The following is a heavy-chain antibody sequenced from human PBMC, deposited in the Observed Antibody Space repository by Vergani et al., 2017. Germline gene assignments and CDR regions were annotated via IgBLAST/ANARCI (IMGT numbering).Heavy chain of an antibody. CDR1: GYTFSTYG. CDR3: AREWNYYDSTGFGPGCSFD. Sequence: QVQLVQSGAEVKKPGASVKVSCKASGYTFSTYGISWVRQAPGQGLEWMGWISAYNGNTNYPEKFQGRLTMTTDTSTRTAYMELRRLRSDDTAVYYCAREWNYYDSTGFGPGCSFDWGPGTLVTVSS. J-gene: IGHJ4*02. D-gene: IGHD3-22*01. V-gene: IGHV1-18*01. CDR2: ISAYNGNT.